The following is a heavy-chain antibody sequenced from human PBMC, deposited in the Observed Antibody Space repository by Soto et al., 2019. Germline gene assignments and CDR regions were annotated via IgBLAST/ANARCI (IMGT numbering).Heavy chain of an antibody. J-gene: IGHJ4*02. V-gene: IGHV3-23*01. CDR1: GFTFSSYA. CDR2: ISGSGGST. CDR3: AKDSDYGDEPNGS. D-gene: IGHD4-17*01. Sequence: EVQLLESGGGLVQPGGSLRLSCAASGFTFSSYAMSWVRQAPGKGLEWVSAISGSGGSTYYADSVKGRFTISRDNSKNTLYLHMNSLRAEDTAVYYCAKDSDYGDEPNGSWGQGTLVTVSS.